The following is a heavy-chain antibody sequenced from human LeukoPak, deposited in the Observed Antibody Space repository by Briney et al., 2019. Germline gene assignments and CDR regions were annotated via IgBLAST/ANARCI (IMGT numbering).Heavy chain of an antibody. V-gene: IGHV4-31*03. Sequence: PSETLFLTCTVSGGSISSGGYYWSWIRQHPGKGLEWIGYIYYSGSTYYNPSLKSRVTISVDTSKNQFSLKLSSVTAADTAVYYCASSDPYYYDSSGYYSKHFQHWGQGTLVTVSS. J-gene: IGHJ1*01. D-gene: IGHD3-22*01. CDR2: IYYSGST. CDR1: GGSISSGGYY. CDR3: ASSDPYYYDSSGYYSKHFQH.